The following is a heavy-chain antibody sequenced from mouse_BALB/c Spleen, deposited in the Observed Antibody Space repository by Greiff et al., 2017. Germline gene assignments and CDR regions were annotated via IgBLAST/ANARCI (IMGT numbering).Heavy chain of an antibody. J-gene: IGHJ4*01. V-gene: IGHV1-63*01. CDR1: GYAFTNYW. CDR3: ARDLLWLREAMDY. D-gene: IGHD2-2*01. Sequence: QVQLKQSGAELVRPGTSVKISCKASGYAFTNYWLGWVKQRPGHGLEWIGDIYPGSGNTYYNEKFKGKATLTADKSSSTAYMQLSSLTSEDSAVYFCARDLLWLREAMDYWGQGTSVTVSS. CDR2: IYPGSGNT.